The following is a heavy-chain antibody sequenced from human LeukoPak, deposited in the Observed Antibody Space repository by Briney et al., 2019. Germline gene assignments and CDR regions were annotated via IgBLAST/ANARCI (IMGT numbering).Heavy chain of an antibody. CDR1: GYTFTTYD. CDR2: MNPNSGNT. V-gene: IGHV1-8*01. D-gene: IGHD3-10*01. CDR3: ARVTRGGSMFDP. J-gene: IGHJ5*02. Sequence: ASVKVSCKASGYTFTTYDINWVRQATGQGLEGMGWMNPNSGNTGYAQKFQDRVTMTRNTSITTAYMELSSLTSEDTAVYYCARVTRGGSMFDPWGQGTLVTVSS.